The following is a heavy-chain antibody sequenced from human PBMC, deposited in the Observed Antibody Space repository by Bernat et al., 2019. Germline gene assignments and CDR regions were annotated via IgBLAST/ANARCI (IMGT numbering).Heavy chain of an antibody. D-gene: IGHD3-10*01. V-gene: IGHV1-3*01. CDR3: ARDRGVRGVILLYYFDY. CDR2: INAGNGNT. Sequence: QVQLVQSGAEVKKPGASVKVSCKASGYTFTSYAMHWVRQAPGQRLEWMGWINAGNGNTKYSQKFQGRVTITRDTSASTAYMELSSLRSEDTAVYYCARDRGVRGVILLYYFDYWGQGTLVTVSS. J-gene: IGHJ4*02. CDR1: GYTFTSYA.